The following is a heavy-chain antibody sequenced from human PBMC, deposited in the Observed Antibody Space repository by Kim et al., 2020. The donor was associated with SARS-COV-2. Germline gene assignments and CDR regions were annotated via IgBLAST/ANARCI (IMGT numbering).Heavy chain of an antibody. CDR1: GYSFTSYW. V-gene: IGHV5-51*01. CDR2: IYPCDSDT. J-gene: IGHJ5*02. CDR3: ARGRAELWFGVLFARWFYP. Sequence: VESLKISCKGSGYSFTSYWISWVRQMPKKGLEWMGIIYPCDSDTRYSPSFQGQVTISADKSISTAYLQWSSLKASDTAMYYCARGRAELWFGVLFARWFYPWGQGTLVTVSS. D-gene: IGHD3-10*01.